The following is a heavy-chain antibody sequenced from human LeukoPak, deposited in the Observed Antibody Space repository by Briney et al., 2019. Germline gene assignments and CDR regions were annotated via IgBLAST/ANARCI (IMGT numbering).Heavy chain of an antibody. CDR2: INPNNGGT. D-gene: IGHD1-26*01. V-gene: IGHV1-2*06. CDR1: GYTFTSYH. CDR3: TRESGSYHGNDY. J-gene: IGHJ4*02. Sequence: ASVKVSRKASGYTFTSYHMHWVRQAPGQGLEWMGRINPNNGGTNYAQKFQGRVTMTGDTSISTAYMELSSLRSDDTALYYCTRESGSYHGNDYWGQGTLVTVSS.